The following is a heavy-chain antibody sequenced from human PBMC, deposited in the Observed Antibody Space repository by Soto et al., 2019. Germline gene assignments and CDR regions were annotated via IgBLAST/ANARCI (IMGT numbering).Heavy chain of an antibody. D-gene: IGHD3-10*01. CDR1: GGSISSYY. J-gene: IGHJ6*02. Sequence: QVQLQESGPGLVKPSETLSLTCTVSGGSISSYYWSWIRQPPGKGLEWIGYIYYSGSTNYTPSLTRRATISVATSTTQFSLKLSSVTAADPAVYYCASDIIVTNYYYSGMDFWGQGTTVTVSS. CDR3: ASDIIVTNYYYSGMDF. CDR2: IYYSGST. V-gene: IGHV4-59*01.